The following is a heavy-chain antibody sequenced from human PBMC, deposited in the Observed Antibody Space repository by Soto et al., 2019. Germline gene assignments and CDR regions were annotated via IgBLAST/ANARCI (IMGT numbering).Heavy chain of an antibody. CDR3: ARVNVMVVAGSTFDY. CDR1: GYSISSCSY. CDR2: IYHGGTT. V-gene: IGHV4-38-2*02. J-gene: IGHJ4*01. Sequence: SETLSLTCTVSGYSISSCSYWAWIRQPPGKVPEWIASIYHGGTTFYNPSLKSRITISVDTSNNQFSLKLTSVTAADTHVYYCARVNVMVVAGSTFDYWGHGTLVTV. D-gene: IGHD6-19*01.